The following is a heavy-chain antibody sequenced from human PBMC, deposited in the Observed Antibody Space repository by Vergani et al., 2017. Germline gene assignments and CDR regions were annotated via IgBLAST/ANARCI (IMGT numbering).Heavy chain of an antibody. CDR2: INPNSGGT. CDR3: ARSLGYSYGFDY. Sequence: QVQLVQSGAEVKKPGASVKVSCKASGYTFTGYYMHWVRQAPGQGLEWMGWINPNSGGTNDAQKFQGRVTMTRDTSISTAYMELSRLRSDDTAVYYCARSLGYSYGFDYWGQGTLVTVSS. D-gene: IGHD5-18*01. J-gene: IGHJ4*02. CDR1: GYTFTGYY. V-gene: IGHV1-2*02.